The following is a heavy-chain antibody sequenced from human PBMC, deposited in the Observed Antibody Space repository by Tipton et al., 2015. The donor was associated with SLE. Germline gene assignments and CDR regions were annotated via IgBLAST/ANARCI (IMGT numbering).Heavy chain of an antibody. J-gene: IGHJ4*02. CDR2: ISYDGSNK. CDR1: GFTFSSYG. Sequence: RSLRLSCAASGFTFSSYGMHWVRQAPGKGLEWVAVISYDGSNKKYADSVKGRFTISRDNSKNTLYLQMNSLRAEDTAVYYCAKDQGFYYDNSDIFDFWGQGTLVTVSS. V-gene: IGHV3-30*18. D-gene: IGHD3-22*01. CDR3: AKDQGFYYDNSDIFDF.